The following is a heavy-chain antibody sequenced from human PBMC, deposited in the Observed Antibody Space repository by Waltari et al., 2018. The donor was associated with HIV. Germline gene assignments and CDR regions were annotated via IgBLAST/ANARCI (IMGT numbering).Heavy chain of an antibody. CDR1: GYSFTSYW. CDR3: ARQALPYYYDSSGYFSWAFDI. CDR2: IYPGHPYT. D-gene: IGHD3-22*01. V-gene: IGHV5-51*01. J-gene: IGHJ3*02. Sequence: EVQLVQSGAEVKKPGESLKISCKGSGYSFTSYWIGWVRQMPGKGLEWMGIIYPGHPYTRDSPSCQGQVPISADKAISTAYLQWSSLKASDTAMYYCARQALPYYYDSSGYFSWAFDIWGQGTMVTVSS.